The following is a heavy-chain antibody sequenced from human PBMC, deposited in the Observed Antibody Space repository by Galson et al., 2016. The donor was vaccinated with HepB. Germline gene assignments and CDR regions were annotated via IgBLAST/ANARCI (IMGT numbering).Heavy chain of an antibody. CDR2: ISSDGSKI. V-gene: IGHV3-30-3*01. CDR1: GFTFYSYA. D-gene: IGHD3-10*01. J-gene: IGHJ1*01. CDR3: ARSQARDVREVGGYFQH. Sequence: SLRLSCAASGFTFYSYAMHWVRQAPGKGLEWLAVISSDGSKINYADSVKGRFTIPRDNSKNTLYLQMNSLRGEDTAVYYCARSQARDVREVGGYFQHWGQGTLVTVSS.